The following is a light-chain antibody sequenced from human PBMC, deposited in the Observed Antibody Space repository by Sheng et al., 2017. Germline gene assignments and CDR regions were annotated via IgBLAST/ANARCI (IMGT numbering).Light chain of an antibody. Sequence: TQSPGTLSLSPGERATLSCRVSQTVINNWLAWYQQKPGQAPRLLISGASSRAAGIPDRFGGSGSGTDFSLTISRLEPEDFAMYYCQQYGNSMGTFGQGTKVEIK. V-gene: IGKV3-20*01. CDR3: QQYGNSMGT. CDR2: GAS. J-gene: IGKJ1*01. CDR1: QTVINNW.